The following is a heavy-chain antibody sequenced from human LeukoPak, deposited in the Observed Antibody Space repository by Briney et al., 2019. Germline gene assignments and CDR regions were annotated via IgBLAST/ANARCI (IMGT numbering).Heavy chain of an antibody. CDR1: GGSISSSSYY. CDR2: IYYSGST. CDR3: ARNGGNSGDAFDI. D-gene: IGHD4-23*01. J-gene: IGHJ3*02. Sequence: SETLSLTCTVSGGSISSSSYYWGWIRQPPGKGLEWIGSIYYSGSTYYNPSLKSRVTISVDTSKNQFSLKLSSVTAADTAVYYCARNGGNSGDAFDIWGQGTMVTVSS. V-gene: IGHV4-39*01.